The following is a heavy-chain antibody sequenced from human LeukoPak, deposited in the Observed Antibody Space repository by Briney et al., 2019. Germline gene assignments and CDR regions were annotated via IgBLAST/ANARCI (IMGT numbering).Heavy chain of an antibody. V-gene: IGHV3-74*01. CDR3: ARSAIYDSSGYYLSKEYYFDY. J-gene: IGHJ4*02. CDR2: INSDGSST. Sequence: PGGSLRLSCSASGFTFSSYWMHWVRQAPGKGLVWVSRINSDGSSTSYADSVKGRFTISRDNAKNTLYLQMNSLRAEDTAVYYCARSAIYDSSGYYLSKEYYFDYWGQGTLVTVSS. CDR1: GFTFSSYW. D-gene: IGHD3-22*01.